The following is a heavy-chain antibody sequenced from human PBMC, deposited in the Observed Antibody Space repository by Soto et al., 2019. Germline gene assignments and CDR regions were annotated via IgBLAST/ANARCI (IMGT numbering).Heavy chain of an antibody. Sequence: GGSLRLSCAASGFTFSTYAMTWVRQAPGKGLEWVSAIGTAGDTYYPGSVKGRFTISRENAKNSLYLQMNSLRAGDTAVYYCARARNSSGWDDAFDIWGQGTMVTVSS. J-gene: IGHJ3*02. CDR3: ARARNSSGWDDAFDI. V-gene: IGHV3-13*01. CDR2: IGTAGDT. D-gene: IGHD6-19*01. CDR1: GFTFSTYA.